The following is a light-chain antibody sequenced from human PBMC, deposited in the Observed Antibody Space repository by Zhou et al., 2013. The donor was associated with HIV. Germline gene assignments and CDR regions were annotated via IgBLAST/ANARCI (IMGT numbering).Light chain of an antibody. Sequence: EIVLTQSPGTLSLSPGEGATLSCRASQTISSNYLAWYQQKAGQAPRLLIYGASSRAIGIPDRFSGSGSGTDFTLTISRLEPEDFAVYYCQHRKAFGQGTKVEVK. J-gene: IGKJ1*01. CDR3: QHRKA. CDR2: GAS. V-gene: IGKV3-20*01. CDR1: QTISSNY.